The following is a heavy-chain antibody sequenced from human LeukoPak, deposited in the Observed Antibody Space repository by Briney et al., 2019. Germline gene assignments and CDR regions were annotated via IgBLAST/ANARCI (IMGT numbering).Heavy chain of an antibody. CDR3: ARWRTARTGFDY. CDR2: IYHSGSP. D-gene: IGHD3/OR15-3a*01. Sequence: SETLSLTCAVSGGSISTSSWWSWVRQPPGKGLEWIGEIYHSGSPYYNPSLKSRVTISVDTSKNQFSLKVISVTAADTAVYYCARWRTARTGFDYWGQGTLVTVSS. J-gene: IGHJ4*02. V-gene: IGHV4-4*02. CDR1: GGSISTSSW.